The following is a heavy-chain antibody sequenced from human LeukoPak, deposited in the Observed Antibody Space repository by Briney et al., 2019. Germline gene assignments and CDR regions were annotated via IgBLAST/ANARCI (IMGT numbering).Heavy chain of an antibody. Sequence: ASVKVSCKASGYTFTSYGTSWVRQAPGQGLEWMGRIIPIFGTANYAQKFQGRVTITTDESTSTAYMELSSLRSEDTAVYYCARDDTRGYSNYVWFDPWGQGTLVTVSS. CDR1: GYTFTSYG. CDR3: ARDDTRGYSNYVWFDP. CDR2: IIPIFGTA. D-gene: IGHD4-11*01. J-gene: IGHJ5*02. V-gene: IGHV1-69*05.